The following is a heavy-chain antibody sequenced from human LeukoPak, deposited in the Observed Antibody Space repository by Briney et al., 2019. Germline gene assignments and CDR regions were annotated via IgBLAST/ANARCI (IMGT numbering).Heavy chain of an antibody. Sequence: SETLSLTCTVSGGSISSRSYYWGWIRQPPGKGLEWIGSIYSVSTYYNPSLKSRVTISVDTSKNQFSLILSSVTAADTAVYYCARHGSLAARDWFDPWGQGTLVTVSS. V-gene: IGHV4-39*01. CDR2: IYSVST. CDR1: GGSISSRSYY. CDR3: ARHGSLAARDWFDP. D-gene: IGHD6-6*01. J-gene: IGHJ5*02.